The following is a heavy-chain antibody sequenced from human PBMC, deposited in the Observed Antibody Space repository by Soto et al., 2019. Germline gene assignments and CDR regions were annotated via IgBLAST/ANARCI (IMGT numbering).Heavy chain of an antibody. J-gene: IGHJ5*02. CDR2: IYHSGST. Sequence: QVQLQESGPGLVKPTGTLSLTCAVSGGSISSSNWWSWVRQPPGKGLEWIGEIYHSGSTNYNPSLKSLVTISVDKSKNQFSLKLSSVTSADTAVYYCTARITIFGVVMSWFDPWGQGTLVTVSS. CDR3: TARITIFGVVMSWFDP. D-gene: IGHD3-3*01. V-gene: IGHV4-4*02. CDR1: GGSISSSNW.